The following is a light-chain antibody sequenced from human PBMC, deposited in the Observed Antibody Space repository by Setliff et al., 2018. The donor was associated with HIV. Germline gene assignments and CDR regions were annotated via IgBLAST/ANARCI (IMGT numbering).Light chain of an antibody. CDR2: EVN. CDR3: TSYTSNFTYV. J-gene: IGLJ1*01. Sequence: QSALTQPASVSGSPGQSITISCTGTSSVVGGYNYVSWYQQHPGKAPKLMIYEVNNRLSGVSNRFSGSKSGNTASLTISGLQAEDEADYYCTSYTSNFTYVFGTGTKV. CDR1: SSVVGGYNY. V-gene: IGLV2-14*01.